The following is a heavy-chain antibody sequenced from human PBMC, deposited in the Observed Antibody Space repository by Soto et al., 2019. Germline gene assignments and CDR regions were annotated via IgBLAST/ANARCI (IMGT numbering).Heavy chain of an antibody. CDR2: IWYDGSKE. J-gene: IGHJ4*02. Sequence: QVQLVESGGGVVQPGRSLGLSCAASGFTFSSYGMHWVRQAPGKGLEWVAVIWYDGSKEFYADSVKGRFTISRDNSKNTLYLQMNSLRAEDTAVYYCASLVRGYWGQGTLVTVSS. CDR3: ASLVRGY. V-gene: IGHV3-33*01. D-gene: IGHD6-13*01. CDR1: GFTFSSYG.